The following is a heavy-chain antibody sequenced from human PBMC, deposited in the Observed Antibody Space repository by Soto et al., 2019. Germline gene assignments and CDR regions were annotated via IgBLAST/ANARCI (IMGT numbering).Heavy chain of an antibody. D-gene: IGHD5-18*01. CDR1: VFTFISFA. CDR3: AGPGYSSQDY. V-gene: IGHV3-23*01. CDR2: ISGSGDGT. Sequence: GWSLRLSCAPSVFTFISFALSWVRQAPGKGLEWVSAISGSGDGTDYADSVKGRFTISRDNSKNTLYLQMNSLRAEDTAVYYCAGPGYSSQDYWGQGALVTVSS. J-gene: IGHJ4*02.